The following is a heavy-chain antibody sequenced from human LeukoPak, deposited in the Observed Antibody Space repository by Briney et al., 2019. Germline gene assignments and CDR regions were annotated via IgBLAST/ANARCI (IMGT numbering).Heavy chain of an antibody. CDR1: GFTFTSWS. CDR2: IKGDGTIT. CDR3: AKMSSSSSSDDY. J-gene: IGHJ4*02. V-gene: IGHV3-74*01. D-gene: IGHD6-6*01. Sequence: GGSLRLSCAASGFTFTSWSLHWVRQAPGKGLVWVSCIKGDGTITNYADSVKGRFTISRDNAKNTLYLQMNSLGVEDTAVYFCAKMSSSSSSDDYWGQGTLVTVSS.